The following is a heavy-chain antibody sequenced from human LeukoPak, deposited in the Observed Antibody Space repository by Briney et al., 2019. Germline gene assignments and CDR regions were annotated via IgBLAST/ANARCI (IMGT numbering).Heavy chain of an antibody. CDR1: GGTFSSYT. Sequence: SVKVSCKASGGTFSSYTISWVRQAPGQGLEWMGRIIPILGIANYAQKFQGRVTITADKSTSTAYMELSSLRSEDTAAYYCARDGYETYYYGSGSYSNWFDPWGQGTLVTVSS. CDR2: IIPILGIA. V-gene: IGHV1-69*04. J-gene: IGHJ5*02. D-gene: IGHD3-10*01. CDR3: ARDGYETYYYGSGSYSNWFDP.